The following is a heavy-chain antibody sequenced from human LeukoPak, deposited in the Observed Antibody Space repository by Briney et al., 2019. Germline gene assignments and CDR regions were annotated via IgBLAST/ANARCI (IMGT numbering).Heavy chain of an antibody. D-gene: IGHD1-1*01. J-gene: IGHJ4*01. CDR3: IREVQVRASASLGL. CDR1: GFTISGFW. CDR2: MNSAGTTI. Sequence: PGGSLRLSCAASGFTISGFWMHWVRQVPAAGLVWVSRMNSAGTTINYADSVKGRFTISRDNVRNTLHLQMNNLSLEDTAVYFCIREVQVRASASLGLWGRGTLVTVS. V-gene: IGHV3-74*01.